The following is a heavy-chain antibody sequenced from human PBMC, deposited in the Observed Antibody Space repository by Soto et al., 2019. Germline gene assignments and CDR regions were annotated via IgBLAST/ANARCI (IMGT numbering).Heavy chain of an antibody. D-gene: IGHD2-2*01. CDR3: ARDRGGIIVLPAAGDNYYSGMDV. CDR2: INPSGGST. Sequence: GASVKVSCKASGYTFTSYYMHWVRQAPGQGLEWMGIINPSGGSTTYAQKFQGRVTISVDTSKNQFSLKLSSVTAADTAVYYCARDRGGIIVLPAAGDNYYSGMDVWGQGATVTVSS. V-gene: IGHV1-46*01. J-gene: IGHJ6*02. CDR1: GYTFTSYY.